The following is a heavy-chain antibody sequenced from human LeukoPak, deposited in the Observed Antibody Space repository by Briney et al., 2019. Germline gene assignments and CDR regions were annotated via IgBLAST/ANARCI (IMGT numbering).Heavy chain of an antibody. CDR3: ARVKDYGSGSYAPYYDYYYGMDV. Sequence: GRSLRLSCAASGFTFSSYAMHWVRQAPGKGLEWVVVISYDGSNKYYADSVKGRFTISRDNSKNTVYLQMNSLRAEDTAVYYCARVKDYGSGSYAPYYDYYYGMDVWGQGTTVTVSS. CDR2: ISYDGSNK. J-gene: IGHJ6*02. CDR1: GFTFSSYA. V-gene: IGHV3-30-3*01. D-gene: IGHD3-10*01.